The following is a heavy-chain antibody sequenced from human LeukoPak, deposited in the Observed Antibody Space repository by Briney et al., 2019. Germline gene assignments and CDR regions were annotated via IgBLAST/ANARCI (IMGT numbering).Heavy chain of an antibody. Sequence: GGSLRLSCAASGFTFSSYAMSWVRQAPGKGLEWVSAISGSGGSTYYADSVKGRFTISRDNSKNTLYLQMNSLRAEDTAVYYCAKVPKVVVVAADYDYWGQGTLVTVSS. CDR3: AKVPKVVVVAADYDY. CDR1: GFTFSSYA. D-gene: IGHD2-15*01. CDR2: ISGSGGST. V-gene: IGHV3-23*01. J-gene: IGHJ4*02.